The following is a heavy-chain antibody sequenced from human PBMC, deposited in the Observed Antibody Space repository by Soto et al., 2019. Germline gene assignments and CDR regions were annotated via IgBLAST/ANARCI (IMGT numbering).Heavy chain of an antibody. CDR1: GYTLTELS. V-gene: IGHV1-24*01. CDR3: ATPPEYSSSSGFDP. J-gene: IGHJ5*02. D-gene: IGHD6-6*01. Sequence: ASVKVSCKVSGYTLTELSMHWVRQAPGKGLEWMGGFDPEDGETIYAQKFQGRVTMTEDTSTDTAYMELSGLRSEDTAVYYCATPPEYSSSSGFDPWGQGTLVTVSS. CDR2: FDPEDGET.